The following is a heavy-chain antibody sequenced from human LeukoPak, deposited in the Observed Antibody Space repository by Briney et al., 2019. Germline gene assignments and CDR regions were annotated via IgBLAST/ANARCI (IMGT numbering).Heavy chain of an antibody. V-gene: IGHV1-18*01. CDR1: GYTFTNYG. CDR2: ISAYNGNT. J-gene: IGHJ6*02. D-gene: IGHD6-13*01. Sequence: ASVPVSCLACGYTFTNYGISWVRQAPAKGRDGMGWISAYNGNTNYAQKLQGRVTMTTDTSTSTAYMELRSLRSDDTVVYYCARDGLAAAGNKYYCYGMDVWGQGTTVTVSS. CDR3: ARDGLAAAGNKYYCYGMDV.